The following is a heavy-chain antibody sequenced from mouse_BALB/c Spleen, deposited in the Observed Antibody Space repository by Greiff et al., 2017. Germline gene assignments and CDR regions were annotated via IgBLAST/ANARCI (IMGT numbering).Heavy chain of an antibody. CDR2: ISSGSSTI. D-gene: IGHD2-1*01. V-gene: IGHV5-17*02. J-gene: IGHJ3*01. Sequence: DVQLVESGGGLVQPGGSRKLSCAASGFTFSSFGMHWVRQAPEKGLEWVAYISSGSSTIYYADTVKGRFTISRDNPKNTLFLQMTSLRSEDTAMYYCARRDGNYGAWFAYWGQGTLVTVSA. CDR1: GFTFSSFG. CDR3: ARRDGNYGAWFAY.